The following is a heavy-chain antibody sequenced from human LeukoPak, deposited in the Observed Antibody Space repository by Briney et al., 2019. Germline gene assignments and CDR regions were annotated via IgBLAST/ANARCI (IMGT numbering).Heavy chain of an antibody. CDR2: INPNSGGT. Sequence: ASVKVSCKASGYTFTGYYMHRVRQAPGQGLEWMGWINPNSGGTNYAQKFQGWVTMTRDTSISTAYMKLSRLRSDDTAVYYCARDGSVTPGYFDYWGQGTLVTVSS. CDR1: GYTFTGYY. D-gene: IGHD4-23*01. CDR3: ARDGSVTPGYFDY. V-gene: IGHV1-2*04. J-gene: IGHJ4*02.